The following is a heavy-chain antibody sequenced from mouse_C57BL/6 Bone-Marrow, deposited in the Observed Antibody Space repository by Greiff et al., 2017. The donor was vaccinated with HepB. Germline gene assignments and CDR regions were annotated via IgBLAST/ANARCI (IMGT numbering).Heavy chain of an antibody. CDR2: ISSGGDYI. Sequence: EVKLVESGEGLVKPGGSLKLSCAASGFTFSSYAMSWVRQTPGKRLEWVAYISSGGDYIYYADTVKGRFTISRDNARNTLYLQMSSLKSEDTAMYYCTRDHYGNPWFAYWGQGTLVTVSA. J-gene: IGHJ3*01. D-gene: IGHD2-1*01. CDR3: TRDHYGNPWFAY. CDR1: GFTFSSYA. V-gene: IGHV5-9-1*02.